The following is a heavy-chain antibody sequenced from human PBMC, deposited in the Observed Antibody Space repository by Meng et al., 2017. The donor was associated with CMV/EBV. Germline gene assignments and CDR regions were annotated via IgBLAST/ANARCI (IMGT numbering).Heavy chain of an antibody. J-gene: IGHJ6*02. CDR2: MSPNSGNA. Sequence: ASVKVSCKASGGTFSSYTISWVRQATGQGLEWVGWMSPNSGNAAYTQKFQGRVTITRNTSISTAYMELSSLRSEDTAVYYCARGLRAERRLPFQKNYYYYTMDVWGQGTTVTVSS. CDR1: GGTFSSYT. CDR3: ARGLRAERRLPFQKNYYYYTMDV. V-gene: IGHV1-8*03. D-gene: IGHD1-1*01.